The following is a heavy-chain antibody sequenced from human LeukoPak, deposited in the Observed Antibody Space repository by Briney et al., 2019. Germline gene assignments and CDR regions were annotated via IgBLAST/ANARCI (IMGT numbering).Heavy chain of an antibody. Sequence: ASVKVSCKASGYTFTSYYMHWVRQAPGQGLEWMGIINPSGGSTSYAQKFQGRVTMTRDTSTSTVYMELSSLRSEDTAVYYCARVLEDGSSSWPTEWYFDLWGRGTLVTVSS. CDR2: INPSGGST. CDR3: ARVLEDGSSSWPTEWYFDL. CDR1: GYTFTSYY. V-gene: IGHV1-46*03. D-gene: IGHD6-13*01. J-gene: IGHJ2*01.